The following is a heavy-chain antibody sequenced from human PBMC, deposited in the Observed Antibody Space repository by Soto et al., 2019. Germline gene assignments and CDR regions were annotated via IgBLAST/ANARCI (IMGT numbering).Heavy chain of an antibody. CDR2: IIPIFGTA. CDR3: ARGHPSGVRGVIIKPGYYGMDV. V-gene: IGHV1-69*13. D-gene: IGHD3-10*01. J-gene: IGHJ6*02. CDR1: GGTFSSYA. Sequence: ASVKVSCKASGGTFSSYAISWVRQAPGQGLEWMGGIIPIFGTANYAQKFQGRVTITADESTSTAYMELSSLRSEDTAVYYCARGHPSGVRGVIIKPGYYGMDVWGQGTTVTVSS.